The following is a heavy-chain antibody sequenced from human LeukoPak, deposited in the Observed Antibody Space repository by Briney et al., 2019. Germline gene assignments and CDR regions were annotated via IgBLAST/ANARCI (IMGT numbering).Heavy chain of an antibody. CDR2: ISSSSSYI. D-gene: IGHD3-22*01. V-gene: IGHV3-21*01. J-gene: IGHJ4*02. CDR1: GFTFSSYS. Sequence: GGSLRLSCAASGFTFSSYSMNWVRQAPGKGLEWVSSISSSSSYIYYADSVKGRFTISRDNAKNSLYLQMNSLRAEDTAVYYCAREGGDSSGYGNDYWGQGTLVTVSS. CDR3: AREGGDSSGYGNDY.